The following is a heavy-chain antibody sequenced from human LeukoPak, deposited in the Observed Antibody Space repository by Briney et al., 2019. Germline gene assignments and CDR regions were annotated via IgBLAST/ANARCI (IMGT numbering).Heavy chain of an antibody. Sequence: GGSLRLSCAASGFTFGSYAMSWVLQAPGKGLEWVSAISGSGGSTYYADSVKGRFTISRDNSKNTLYLQMNSLGAEDTAVYYCAMAYYDILTGYYPFDYWGQGTLVTVSS. CDR3: AMAYYDILTGYYPFDY. D-gene: IGHD3-9*01. CDR2: ISGSGGST. V-gene: IGHV3-23*01. J-gene: IGHJ4*02. CDR1: GFTFGSYA.